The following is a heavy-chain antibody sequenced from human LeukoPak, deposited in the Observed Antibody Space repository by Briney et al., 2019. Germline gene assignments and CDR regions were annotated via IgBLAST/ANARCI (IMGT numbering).Heavy chain of an antibody. J-gene: IGHJ4*02. CDR3: ARDTPGYGGDDFDY. CDR1: GFTFSTYG. D-gene: IGHD4-23*01. CDR2: IQAGGDER. V-gene: IGHV3-30*02. Sequence: GGSLRLSCAASGFTFSTYGMHWVRQAPGKGLEWMTFIQAGGDERYYAESVKGRFTVSRDNSKDTLYLQMNSLRAEDTAVYYCARDTPGYGGDDFDYWGQGALVTVSS.